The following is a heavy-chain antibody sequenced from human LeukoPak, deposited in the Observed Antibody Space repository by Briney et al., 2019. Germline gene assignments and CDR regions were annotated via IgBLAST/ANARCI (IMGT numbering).Heavy chain of an antibody. J-gene: IGHJ4*02. CDR1: GFTLSTYG. D-gene: IGHD2-15*01. CDR2: IRYDGSDK. V-gene: IGHV3-30*02. CDR3: AKDLDCSGGTCHKAFDC. Sequence: GGSLRHSCVETGFTLSTYGMHWFRPAPGKGLEWVAFIRYDGSDKFYGDSVKGRFTTSRDNSKNTLYLQMSRLRVEDTAVYYCAKDLDCSGGTCHKAFDCWGQGTLVTVSS.